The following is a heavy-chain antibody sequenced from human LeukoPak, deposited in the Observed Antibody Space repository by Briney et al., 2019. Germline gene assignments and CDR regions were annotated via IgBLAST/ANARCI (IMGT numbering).Heavy chain of an antibody. Sequence: GRSLRLSWAASGFTFSNHGMHCVRQAAGKGLEWVATIWYDGSQEYYADTVKGRFTISRDISKNPLYLQMNSLRTQEPALDYWARGLAAARLDFRGQGTLVTVSS. D-gene: IGHD6-6*01. CDR1: GFTFSNHG. J-gene: IGHJ4*02. CDR2: IWYDGSQE. V-gene: IGHV3-33*01. CDR3: ARGLAAARLDF.